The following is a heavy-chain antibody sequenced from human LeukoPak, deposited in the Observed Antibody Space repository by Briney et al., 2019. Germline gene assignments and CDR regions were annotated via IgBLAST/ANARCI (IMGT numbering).Heavy chain of an antibody. J-gene: IGHJ4*02. D-gene: IGHD3-22*01. CDR2: IYSGGST. CDR1: GFTVSSNY. V-gene: IGHV3-53*01. CDR3: ARDRGSSGFFDY. Sequence: GGSLRLSCAASGFTVSSNYMSWVRQAPGKGLEWGSVIYSGGSTYYADSVKGRFTISRDNSKNTLYLQRNSLRAEDTAVYYCARDRGSSGFFDYWGQGTLVTVSS.